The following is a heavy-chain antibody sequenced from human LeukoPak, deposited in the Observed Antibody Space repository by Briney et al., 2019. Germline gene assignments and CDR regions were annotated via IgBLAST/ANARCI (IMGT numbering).Heavy chain of an antibody. CDR2: IIPIFGTA. CDR1: GGTFSSYA. V-gene: IGHV1-69*01. CDR3: ASNYCSGGSCYYTY. Sequence: SVKVSCKASGGTFSSYAISWVRQAPGQGLEWMGGIIPIFGTANYAQKFQGRVTITVDESTSTAYMELSSLRSEDTAVYYCASNYCSGGSCYYTYWGQGTLVTVSS. D-gene: IGHD2-15*01. J-gene: IGHJ4*02.